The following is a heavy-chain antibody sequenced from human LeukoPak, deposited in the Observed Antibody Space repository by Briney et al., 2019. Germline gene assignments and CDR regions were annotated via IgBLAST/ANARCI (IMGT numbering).Heavy chain of an antibody. D-gene: IGHD1-26*01. V-gene: IGHV7-4-1*02. CDR2: INTNTGNP. CDR3: ARGRIVGATGYFQH. Sequence: ASVKVSCKASGYTFTSYAMNWVRQAPGQGLEWMGWINTNTGNPTYAQGFTGRFVFSLDTSVCTAYLQISSLKAEDTAVYYCARGRIVGATGYFQHWGQGTLVTVSS. J-gene: IGHJ1*01. CDR1: GYTFTSYA.